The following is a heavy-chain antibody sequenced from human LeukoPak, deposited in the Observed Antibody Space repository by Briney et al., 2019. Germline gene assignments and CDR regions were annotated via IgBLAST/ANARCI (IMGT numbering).Heavy chain of an antibody. CDR3: ARTGYYYDSSGYS. CDR2: IIPIFGTA. J-gene: IGHJ4*02. V-gene: IGHV1-69*06. Sequence: ASVKVSCKASGGTFSSYAISWVRQASGQGLEWMGGIIPIFGTANYAQKFRGRVTITADKSTSTAYMELSSLRSEDTAVYYCARTGYYYDSSGYSWGQGTLVTVSS. D-gene: IGHD3-22*01. CDR1: GGTFSSYA.